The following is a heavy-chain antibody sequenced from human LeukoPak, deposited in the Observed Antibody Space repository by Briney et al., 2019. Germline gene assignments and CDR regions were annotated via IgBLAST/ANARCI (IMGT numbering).Heavy chain of an antibody. Sequence: AGGSLRLSCAASGFTFSSYGMHWVRQAPGKGLEWVAVIWYDGSNKYYADSVKGRFTISRDNSKNTLYLQMNSLSAEDTAVYYCARDPLPYYYDSSGYPAEARGPDYWGQGTLVTVSS. CDR2: IWYDGSNK. D-gene: IGHD3-22*01. CDR3: ARDPLPYYYDSSGYPAEARGPDY. V-gene: IGHV3-33*01. CDR1: GFTFSSYG. J-gene: IGHJ4*02.